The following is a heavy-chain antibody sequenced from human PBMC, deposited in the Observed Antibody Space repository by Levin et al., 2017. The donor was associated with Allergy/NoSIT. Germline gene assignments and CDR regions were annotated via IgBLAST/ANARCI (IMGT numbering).Heavy chain of an antibody. D-gene: IGHD3-22*01. J-gene: IGHJ1*01. Sequence: GESLKISCAASGFTFSSYGMHWVRQAPGKGLEWVAVISYDGSNKYYADSVKGRFTISRDNSKNTLYLQMNSLRAEDTAVYYCAKDGGHYYDSSGIQHWGQGTLVTVSS. V-gene: IGHV3-30*18. CDR1: GFTFSSYG. CDR2: ISYDGSNK. CDR3: AKDGGHYYDSSGIQH.